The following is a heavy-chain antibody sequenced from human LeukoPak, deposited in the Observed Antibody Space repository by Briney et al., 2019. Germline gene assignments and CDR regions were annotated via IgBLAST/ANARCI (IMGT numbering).Heavy chain of an antibody. D-gene: IGHD3-22*01. J-gene: IGHJ4*02. CDR3: TRDYYDSSGYYYLPDY. CDR2: ISYDGRKM. Sequence: GGSLRLSCVASGFTFSDYGIHWIRQAPGKGLEWVAVISYDGRKMKYADSVKGRFTISRDNSKDTLSLHMNTLRTEDTAVYYCTRDYYDSSGYYYLPDYWGQGTLVTVSS. V-gene: IGHV3-30*03. CDR1: GFTFSDYG.